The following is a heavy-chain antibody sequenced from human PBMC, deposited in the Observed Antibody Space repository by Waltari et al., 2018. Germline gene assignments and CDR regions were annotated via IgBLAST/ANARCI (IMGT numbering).Heavy chain of an antibody. D-gene: IGHD1-20*01. V-gene: IGHV3-7*01. CDR3: ARDDGIRTVDY. CDR2: IKPDGTEE. Sequence: QLVESGGGLVQPGGSLRLSGVVPGFTFSSYWMSWVRQTPGKGLEWVDNIKPDGTEEYYVDYVKGRFTISRDNAKNSLYLQMNSLRAEDTAVYYCARDDGIRTVDYWGQGTLVTVSS. CDR1: GFTFSSYW. J-gene: IGHJ4*02.